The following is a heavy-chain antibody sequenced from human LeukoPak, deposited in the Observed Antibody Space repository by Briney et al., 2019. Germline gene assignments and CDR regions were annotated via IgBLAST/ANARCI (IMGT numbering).Heavy chain of an antibody. CDR1: GFTFSDYY. V-gene: IGHV3-11*06. Sequence: KTGGSLRLSCAASGFTFSDYYMNWIRQAPGKGLEWVSYISTGSTSTNYADSVKGRFTISRDNAKNSLYLQMNSLRAEDSAVYYCARDLGEWELLGCVDYWGQGTPVTVSS. CDR2: ISTGSTST. J-gene: IGHJ4*02. CDR3: ARDLGEWELLGCVDY. D-gene: IGHD1-26*01.